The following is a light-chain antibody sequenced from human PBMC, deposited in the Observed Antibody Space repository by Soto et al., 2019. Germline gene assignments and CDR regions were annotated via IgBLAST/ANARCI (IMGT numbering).Light chain of an antibody. CDR3: QQRSNWLSIT. V-gene: IGKV3-11*01. CDR2: DAS. Sequence: EIVLTQSPATLSLSPGERATLSCRASQSVSSYLAWYQQKPGQAPRLLIYDASNRATGIPARFSGSGSGTDFTLTISSLEPVDFAVYYCQQRSNWLSITFGQGTRLEIK. J-gene: IGKJ5*01. CDR1: QSVSSY.